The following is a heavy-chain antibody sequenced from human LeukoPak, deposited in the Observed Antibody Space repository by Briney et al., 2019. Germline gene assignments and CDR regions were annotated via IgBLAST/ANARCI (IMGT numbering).Heavy chain of an antibody. J-gene: IGHJ4*02. V-gene: IGHV3-23*01. CDR1: GFTFSSYA. CDR3: ANPARTTVTTQPIDY. D-gene: IGHD4-17*01. CDR2: ISGSSGTI. Sequence: GGSLRLSCAASGFTFSSYAMSWVRQPPGKGLEWVSAISGSSGTIYYADSVKGRFTISRDNSKNTLYLQMNSLRAEDTAVYYCANPARTTVTTQPIDYWGQGTLVTVSS.